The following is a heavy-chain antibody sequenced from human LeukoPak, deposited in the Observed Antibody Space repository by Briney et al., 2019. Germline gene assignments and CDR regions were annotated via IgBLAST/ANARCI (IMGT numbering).Heavy chain of an antibody. J-gene: IGHJ4*02. CDR3: TSCGWYDPLYYFDY. D-gene: IGHD6-19*01. CDR1: GFTLCIYS. V-gene: IGHV3-21*01. Sequence: GGSLRLSCAPSGFTLCIYSMNGVRDAPGRGLEWVSSISSSSSYIYYADSVKGRFTISRDNAKNSLYLQMNSLRAEDTAVYYCTSCGWYDPLYYFDYWGQGTLVTVSS. CDR2: ISSSSSYI.